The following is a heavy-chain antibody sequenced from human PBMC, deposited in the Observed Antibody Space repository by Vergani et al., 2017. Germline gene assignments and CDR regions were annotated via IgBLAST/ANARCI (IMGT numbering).Heavy chain of an antibody. CDR2: ISGSGGST. CDR1: GFTFSSYA. V-gene: IGHV3-23*01. CDR3: AKDSTLYYYDSSAPSGASYYFDY. D-gene: IGHD3-22*01. J-gene: IGHJ4*02. Sequence: EVQLLESGGGLVQPGGSLRLSCAASGFTFSSYAMSWVRQAPGKGLEWVSAISGSGGSTYYADSVKGRFTISRDNSKNTLYLQMNSLRAEDTAVYYCAKDSTLYYYDSSAPSGASYYFDYWGQGTLVTVSS.